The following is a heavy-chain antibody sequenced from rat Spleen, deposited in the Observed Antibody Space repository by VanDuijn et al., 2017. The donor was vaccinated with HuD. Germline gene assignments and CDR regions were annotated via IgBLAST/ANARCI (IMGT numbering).Heavy chain of an antibody. Sequence: EVQLVESGGGLVQPGRSMKLSCAASGFTFSNYAMAWVRQAPKQGLEWVAYISYDGSGTYYRDSVKGRFTISRDNAKTTLYLQMDSLRSEDTATYFCTTLTTRGKTTYYYVMDAWGQGVSVTVSS. V-gene: IGHV5-20*01. CDR1: GFTFSNYA. CDR2: ISYDGSGT. D-gene: IGHD1-4*01. CDR3: TTLTTRGKTTYYYVMDA. J-gene: IGHJ4*01.